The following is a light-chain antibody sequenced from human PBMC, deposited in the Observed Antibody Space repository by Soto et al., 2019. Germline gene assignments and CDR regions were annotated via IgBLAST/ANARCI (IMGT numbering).Light chain of an antibody. CDR3: QQSYSTPRFT. J-gene: IGKJ3*01. CDR1: QSISSY. V-gene: IGKV1-39*01. CDR2: AAS. Sequence: DIQMTQSPSSLSASVGDRVTITCRASQSISSYLNWYQQNPGKAPKLLIYAASSLQSGVPSRFSGSGSGTDFTLTISSLQPEDFATYYCQQSYSTPRFTFGPGTKVDIK.